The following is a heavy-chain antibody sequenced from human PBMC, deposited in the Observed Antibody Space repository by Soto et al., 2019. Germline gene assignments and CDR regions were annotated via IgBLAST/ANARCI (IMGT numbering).Heavy chain of an antibody. D-gene: IGHD2-8*02. V-gene: IGHV3-7*01. J-gene: IGHJ4*02. CDR2: IALDSTTR. Sequence: EVQLVESGGDLVQPGGSLRLSCAASGLIFSNLWMTWVRQAPGKGLEWVANIALDSTTRVYVDSVKGRFTISRDNARNSLYLQMSSLRAEDTAVYYCATIKPGGYDYFDSWGQGTQVTVSS. CDR3: ATIKPGGYDYFDS. CDR1: GLIFSNLW.